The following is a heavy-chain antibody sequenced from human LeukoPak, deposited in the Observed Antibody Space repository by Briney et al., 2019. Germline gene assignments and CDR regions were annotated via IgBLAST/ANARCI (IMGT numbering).Heavy chain of an antibody. J-gene: IGHJ3*02. Sequence: GASVKVSCKASNYTFTSLGSGNSFISFAISWVRQAPGQGLEWMGWISAYYGTTNYAQKFQGRVTMTTDTSTSTAYMELRSLRSDDTAVYYCARDRDYYDSSFYAFDIWGQGTMVTVSS. V-gene: IGHV1-18*01. CDR3: ARDRDYYDSSFYAFDI. CDR1: NYTFTSLGSGNSFISFA. CDR2: ISAYYGTT. D-gene: IGHD3-22*01.